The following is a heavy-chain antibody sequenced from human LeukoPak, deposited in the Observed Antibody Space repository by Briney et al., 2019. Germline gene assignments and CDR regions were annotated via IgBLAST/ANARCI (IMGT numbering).Heavy chain of an antibody. Sequence: SQTLSLTCTVSGGSISSGGYYWSWIRQHPGKGLEWIGYIYYSGSTYYNPFLKSRVTISVDTSKNQFSLKLSSVTAADTAVYYCARVLTRAARYGMDVWGQGTTVTVSS. V-gene: IGHV4-31*03. J-gene: IGHJ6*02. CDR3: ARVLTRAARYGMDV. CDR1: GGSISSGGYY. D-gene: IGHD6-6*01. CDR2: IYYSGST.